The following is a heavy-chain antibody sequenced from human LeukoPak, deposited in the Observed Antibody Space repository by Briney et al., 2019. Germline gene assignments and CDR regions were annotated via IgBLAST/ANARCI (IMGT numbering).Heavy chain of an antibody. D-gene: IGHD3-3*01. J-gene: IGHJ5*02. CDR3: ARDGSELRFLEWLRRVNWFDP. CDR2: IYYSGST. V-gene: IGHV4-39*07. CDR1: GGSISSSSYY. Sequence: SETLSLTCTVSGGSISSSSYYWGWIRQPPGKGLEWIGSIYYSGSTYYNPSLKSRVTISVDTSKNQFSLKLSSVTAADTAVYYCARDGSELRFLEWLRRVNWFDPWGQGTLVTVSS.